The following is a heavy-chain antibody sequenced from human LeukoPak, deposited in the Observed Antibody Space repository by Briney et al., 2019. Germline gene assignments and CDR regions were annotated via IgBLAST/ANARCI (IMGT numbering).Heavy chain of an antibody. CDR1: GFTFSDYY. J-gene: IGHJ3*02. D-gene: IGHD2-2*01. V-gene: IGHV3-11*06. Sequence: GGSLRLSCAASGFTFSDYYMSWIRQAPGKWQERVSYISRSSSYTNYADSVKGRFTISRDNAKNSLYLQMNSLRAEDTAVYYCARDLGYCSSTSCSDAFDIWGQGTMVTVSS. CDR3: ARDLGYCSSTSCSDAFDI. CDR2: ISRSSSYT.